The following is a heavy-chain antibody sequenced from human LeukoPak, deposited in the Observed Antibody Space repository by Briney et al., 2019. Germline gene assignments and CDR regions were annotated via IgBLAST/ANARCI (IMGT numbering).Heavy chain of an antibody. V-gene: IGHV3-9*01. D-gene: IGHD2-15*01. Sequence: GGSLRLSCAASGFTFDDYAMRWVRQAPGKGLEWVSGISWNSGSIGYADSVKGRFTISSDNAKNSLYLQMNSLRAEDTAVYYCARECSGGGCYSSFDYWGQGTLVTVSS. CDR2: ISWNSGSI. J-gene: IGHJ4*02. CDR1: GFTFDDYA. CDR3: ARECSGGGCYSSFDY.